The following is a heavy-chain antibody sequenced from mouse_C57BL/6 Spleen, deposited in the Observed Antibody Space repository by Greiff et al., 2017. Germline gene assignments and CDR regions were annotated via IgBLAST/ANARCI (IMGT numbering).Heavy chain of an antibody. V-gene: IGHV14-1*01. CDR2: IDPEDGDT. D-gene: IGHD3-1*01. J-gene: IGHJ4*01. Sequence: EVQLQQSGAELVRPGASVKLSCTASGFNIKDYYMHWVKQRPEQGLEWIGRIDPEDGDTEYAPKFQGKATMTADTSSNTAYLQLSSLTSEGTAVDYCAFLRRAPMDYWGQGTSVTVSS. CDR1: GFNIKDYY. CDR3: AFLRRAPMDY.